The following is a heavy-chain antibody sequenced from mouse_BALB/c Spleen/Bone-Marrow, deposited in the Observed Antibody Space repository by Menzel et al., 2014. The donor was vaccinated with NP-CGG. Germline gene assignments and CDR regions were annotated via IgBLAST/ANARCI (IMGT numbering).Heavy chain of an antibody. CDR3: ARSGGYDYFDY. J-gene: IGHJ2*01. D-gene: IGHD2-2*01. Sequence: VKLMESGAELVRPGVSVKVSCKGSGYTFTDYAMHWVKQSHAKSLEWIGVISTYYGDASYNQKFKGKATMTVDKSSSTAYMELARLTSEDSAIYYCARSGGYDYFDYWGHGTTLTVSS. V-gene: IGHV1S137*01. CDR2: ISTYYGDA. CDR1: GYTFTDYA.